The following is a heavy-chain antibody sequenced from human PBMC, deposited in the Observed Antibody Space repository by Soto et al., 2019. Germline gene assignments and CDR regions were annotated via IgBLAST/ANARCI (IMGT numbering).Heavy chain of an antibody. CDR3: ASAIHNYDSSGYPLYYYYGMDV. CDR1: GGTFSSYA. CDR2: IIPIFGTA. Sequence: QVQLVQSGAEVKKPGSSVKVSCKASGGTFSSYAISWVRQAPGQGLEWMGGIIPIFGTANYAQKFQGRVTITADESTSTADMERSSLRSEDTAVYYCASAIHNYDSSGYPLYYYYGMDVWGQGTTVTVSS. V-gene: IGHV1-69*01. D-gene: IGHD3-22*01. J-gene: IGHJ6*02.